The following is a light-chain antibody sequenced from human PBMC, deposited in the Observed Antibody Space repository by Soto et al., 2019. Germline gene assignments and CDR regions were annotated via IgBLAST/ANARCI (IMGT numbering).Light chain of an antibody. CDR1: QIVSSD. Sequence: EIVMTQSPATLSVSPGERATLSCRASQIVSSDLAWYQQKPGQAPRLLIYGASTRATGIPARFSGSGSGTEFTLTISSLQSEDFAVYYCQQRDDWVSFGGGTKVEIK. J-gene: IGKJ4*01. CDR3: QQRDDWVS. CDR2: GAS. V-gene: IGKV3-15*01.